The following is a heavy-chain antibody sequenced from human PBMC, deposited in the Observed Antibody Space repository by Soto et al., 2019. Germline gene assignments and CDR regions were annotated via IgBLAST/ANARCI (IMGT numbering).Heavy chain of an antibody. CDR2: ISSSSSYI. J-gene: IGHJ4*02. CDR1: GFTFSSYS. Sequence: PGGSLRLSCAASGFTFSSYSMNWVRQAPGKGLEWVSSISSSSSYIYYADSVKGRFTISRDNAKTSLYLQMNSLRAEDTAVYYCARAPRYCSGGSCYYFDYWGQGTLVTVS. D-gene: IGHD2-15*01. V-gene: IGHV3-21*01. CDR3: ARAPRYCSGGSCYYFDY.